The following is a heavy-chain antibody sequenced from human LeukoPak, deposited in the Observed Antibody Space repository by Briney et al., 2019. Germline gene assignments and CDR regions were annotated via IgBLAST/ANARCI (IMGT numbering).Heavy chain of an antibody. CDR2: INPNSGGT. CDR3: ARKNSSSRSMVFAY. Sequence: GASVKVSCKASGYTFTGYYMHWVRQAPGQGLEWMGWINPNSGGTNYAQKFQGRVTMTRDTSISTAYMELSRLRSDDTAVYCCARKNSSSRSMVFAYWGQGTLVTVSS. J-gene: IGHJ4*02. CDR1: GYTFTGYY. D-gene: IGHD6-13*01. V-gene: IGHV1-2*02.